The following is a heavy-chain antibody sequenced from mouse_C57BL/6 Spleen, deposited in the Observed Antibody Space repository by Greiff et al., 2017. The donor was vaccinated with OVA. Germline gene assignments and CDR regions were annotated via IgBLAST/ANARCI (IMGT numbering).Heavy chain of an antibody. D-gene: IGHD2-13*01. CDR2: IYPGDGDT. V-gene: IGHV1-80*01. Sequence: QVQLKQSGAELVKPGASVKISCKASGYAFSSYWMNWVKQRPGKGLEWIGQIYPGDGDTNYNGKFKGKATLTADKSSSTAYMQLSSLTSEDSAVYFCARWTTWGYFDVWGTGTTVTVSS. CDR1: GYAFSSYW. CDR3: ARWTTWGYFDV. J-gene: IGHJ1*03.